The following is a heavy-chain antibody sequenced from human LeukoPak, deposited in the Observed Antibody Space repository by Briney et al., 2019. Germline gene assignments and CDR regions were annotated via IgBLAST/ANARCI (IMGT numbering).Heavy chain of an antibody. CDR2: ISSSSSYI. D-gene: IGHD1-26*01. CDR3: ARDMVGASNWFDP. J-gene: IGHJ5*02. V-gene: IGHV3-21*01. Sequence: GGSLRLSCAASGFTFSSYSMNWVRQAPGKGLEWVSSISSSSSYIYYADSVKGRFTISRDNAKSSLYLQMNSLRAEDTAVYYCARDMVGASNWFDPWGQGTLVTVSS. CDR1: GFTFSSYS.